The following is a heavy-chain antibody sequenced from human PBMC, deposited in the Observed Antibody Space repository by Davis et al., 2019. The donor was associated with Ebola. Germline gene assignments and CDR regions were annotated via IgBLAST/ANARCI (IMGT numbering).Heavy chain of an antibody. J-gene: IGHJ6*02. CDR1: GDSVSTAG. D-gene: IGHD5-18*01. V-gene: IGHV6-1*01. CDR2: TYYKSKWYN. CDR3: ARGWLRGGMDV. Sequence: LRLSCAISGDSVSTAGWNWIRKSPSRGLEWLGRTYYKSKWYNDYAASVKSRITINPDTSKNQFSLQLTSVTPEDTALYYCARGWLRGGMDVWGEGTTVTV.